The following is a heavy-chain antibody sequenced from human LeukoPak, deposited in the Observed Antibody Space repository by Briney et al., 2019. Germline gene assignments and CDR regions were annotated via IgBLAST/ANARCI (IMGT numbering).Heavy chain of an antibody. Sequence: ASVKVSCKASGYSFTSYYIHWMRQAPGQGLEWMGRMNPNSGGAHYAQNFQGRITMTRDTSIRTAYLELSSLRSDDTAVYYCTRGGDYYDSSGYSDSWGQGTLVTVSS. CDR1: GYSFTSYY. CDR2: MNPNSGGA. J-gene: IGHJ4*02. CDR3: TRGGDYYDSSGYSDS. D-gene: IGHD3-22*01. V-gene: IGHV1-2*06.